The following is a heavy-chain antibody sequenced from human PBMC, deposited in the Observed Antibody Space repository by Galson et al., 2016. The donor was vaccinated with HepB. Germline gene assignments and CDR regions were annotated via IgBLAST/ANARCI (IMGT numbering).Heavy chain of an antibody. CDR2: ITSSGVTM. V-gene: IGHV3-48*03. J-gene: IGHJ5*02. Sequence: SLRLSCAASGFTFSGHSMNWVRQAPGKGLEWISYITSSGVTMYADSVKGRFTISRDNAKNSVYLQMNSLRAEDTALYYCARDASGNFFFWFDQWGQGTHVTVSS. CDR3: ARDASGNFFFWFDQ. CDR1: GFTFSGHS. D-gene: IGHD3-10*01.